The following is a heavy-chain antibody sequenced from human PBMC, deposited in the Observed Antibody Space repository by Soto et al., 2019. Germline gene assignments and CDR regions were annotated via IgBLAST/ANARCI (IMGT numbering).Heavy chain of an antibody. V-gene: IGHV3-73*02. CDR2: IRSKANSYAT. CDR3: TRRTDPLGATQGMDV. CDR1: GFTFSGSA. J-gene: IGHJ6*02. Sequence: EVQLVESGGGLVQPGGSLKLSCAASGFTFSGSAMHWVRQASGKGLEWVGRIRSKANSYATAYAASVKGRFTISRDDSKNTAYLQMTSLKTEDTAVYYCTRRTDPLGATQGMDVWGQGTTVTVSS. D-gene: IGHD1-26*01.